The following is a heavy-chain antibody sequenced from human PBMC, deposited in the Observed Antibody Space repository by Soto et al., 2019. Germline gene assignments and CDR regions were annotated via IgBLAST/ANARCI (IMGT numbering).Heavy chain of an antibody. CDR3: ARVRYGGYSYYFDY. CDR1: GFTFSRFW. V-gene: IGHV3-7*03. D-gene: IGHD4-17*01. J-gene: IGHJ4*02. CDR2: IQQDGSEK. Sequence: LRLSCAVSGFTFSRFWMGWVRQAPGRGLEWVANIQQDGSEKYYVDSVKGRFTMSKDNVKNSLYLQMNSLGAEDTAVYYCARVRYGGYSYYFDYWGQGALVTVSS.